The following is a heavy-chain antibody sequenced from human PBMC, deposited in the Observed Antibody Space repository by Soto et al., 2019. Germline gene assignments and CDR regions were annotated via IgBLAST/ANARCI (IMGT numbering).Heavy chain of an antibody. Sequence: SETLSLTCAVYGGSFSGYYWSWIRQPPGKGLEWIGEINHSGSTNYNPSLKSRVTISVDTSKNQFSLKLSSVTAADTAVYYCARVAPINDIVVVVAAGPFDYWGQGTLVTVSS. CDR1: GGSFSGYY. CDR3: ARVAPINDIVVVVAAGPFDY. D-gene: IGHD2-15*01. CDR2: INHSGST. J-gene: IGHJ4*02. V-gene: IGHV4-34*01.